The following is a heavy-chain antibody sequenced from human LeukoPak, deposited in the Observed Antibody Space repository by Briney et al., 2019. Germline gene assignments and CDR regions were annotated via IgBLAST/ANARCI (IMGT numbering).Heavy chain of an antibody. CDR2: IYPGDSDT. Sequence: GESLKISCEGSGYSFTSYGIAWVRQMPGKGLEWIGVIYPGDSDTRYSPSFQGQVTISADKSISTAYLQWSSLKASDTAMYYCARQLGATSPTWFDPWGQGTLVTVPS. D-gene: IGHD1-26*01. CDR1: GYSFTSYG. V-gene: IGHV5-51*01. J-gene: IGHJ5*02. CDR3: ARQLGATSPTWFDP.